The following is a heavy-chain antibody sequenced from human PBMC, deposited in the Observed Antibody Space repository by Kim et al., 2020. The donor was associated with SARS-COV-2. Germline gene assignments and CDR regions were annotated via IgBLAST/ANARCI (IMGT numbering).Heavy chain of an antibody. J-gene: IGHJ4*02. CDR2: INHSGST. Sequence: SETLSLTCAVYGGSFSGYYWSWIRQPPGKGLEWIGEINHSGSTNYNPSLKSRVTISVDTSKNQFSLKLSSVTAADTAVYYCARDYMVLGERGLDYWGQGT. V-gene: IGHV4-34*01. CDR1: GGSFSGYY. CDR3: ARDYMVLGERGLDY. D-gene: IGHD3-10*01.